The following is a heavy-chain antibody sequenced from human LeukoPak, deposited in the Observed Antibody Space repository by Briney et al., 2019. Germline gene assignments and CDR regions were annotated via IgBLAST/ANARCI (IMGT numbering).Heavy chain of an antibody. CDR1: GGSIDTVAFY. D-gene: IGHD2/OR15-2a*01. CDR3: ARQISDYYYYYMDV. Sequence: SETLSLTCTVSGGSIDTVAFYWGWARQPPEKGLEWIGTIYDSENEFHNPSLNTRVTISADTSKNQFSLKLNSVTAADTAIYYCARQISDYYYYYMDVWGEGITVTVSS. CDR2: IYDSENE. V-gene: IGHV4-39*01. J-gene: IGHJ6*03.